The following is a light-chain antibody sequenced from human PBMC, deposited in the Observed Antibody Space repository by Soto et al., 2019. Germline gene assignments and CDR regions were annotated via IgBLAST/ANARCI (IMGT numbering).Light chain of an antibody. J-gene: IGKJ1*01. V-gene: IGKV1-39*01. CDR1: QSISMY. Sequence: DIQMTQSPSSLSASVGDTVTITCRASQSISMYLSWYQQKPGKAPKLLIYCASILQSGVPSRFSGSGFGTDFTLTINSLQPEDFAGYHCQQSYDMPWTFGQGTKVDI. CDR3: QQSYDMPWT. CDR2: CAS.